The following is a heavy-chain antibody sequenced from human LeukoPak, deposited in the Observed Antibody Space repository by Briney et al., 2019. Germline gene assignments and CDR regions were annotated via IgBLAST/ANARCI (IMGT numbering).Heavy chain of an antibody. V-gene: IGHV4-59*12. D-gene: IGHD6-13*01. CDR1: GGSISSYY. Sequence: SETLSLTCTVSGGSISSYYWSWIRQPPGKGLEWIGYIYYSGSTNYNPSLKSRVTISVDTSKNQFSLKLSSVTATDTAVYYCARGRGSSWWPFDYWAREPWSPSPQ. CDR3: ARGRGSSWWPFDY. CDR2: IYYSGST. J-gene: IGHJ4*02.